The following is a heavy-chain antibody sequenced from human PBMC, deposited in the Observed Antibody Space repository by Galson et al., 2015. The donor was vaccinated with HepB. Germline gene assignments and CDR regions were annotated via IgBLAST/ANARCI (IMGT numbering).Heavy chain of an antibody. J-gene: IGHJ5*02. Sequence: SLRLYCAAYGFTFSSHAMRWVRQAQGKGLEWVSAISGSGGSTYYADSVKGRFTISRDNSKNTLYLQMNSLRAEDTAVYYCAKLRSDPWGQGTLVTVSS. V-gene: IGHV3-23*01. CDR3: AKLRSDP. CDR2: ISGSGGST. CDR1: GFTFSSHA.